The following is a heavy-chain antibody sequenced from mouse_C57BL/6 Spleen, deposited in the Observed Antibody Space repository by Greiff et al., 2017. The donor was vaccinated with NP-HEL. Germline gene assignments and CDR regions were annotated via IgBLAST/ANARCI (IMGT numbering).Heavy chain of an antibody. CDR1: GYTFTSYG. D-gene: IGHD2-3*01. Sequence: QVQLQQSGAELARPGASVKLSCKASGYTFTSYGISWVKQRTGQGLEWIGEIYPRSGNTYYNEKLKGKATLTADKSSSTAYMELRSLTSEDSAVYFCARSVDGYYFDYWGQGTTLTVSS. CDR3: ARSVDGYYFDY. J-gene: IGHJ2*01. V-gene: IGHV1-81*01. CDR2: IYPRSGNT.